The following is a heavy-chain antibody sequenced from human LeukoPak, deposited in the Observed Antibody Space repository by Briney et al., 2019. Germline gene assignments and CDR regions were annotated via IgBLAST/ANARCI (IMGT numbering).Heavy chain of an antibody. Sequence: SVKLSCKASGGTFRSYAISWVRQAPGQGLEWMGRIIPILGIANYAQKFQGRVTITADKSTSTAYMELSSLRSEDTAVYYCARGPVRDGYNFDYWGQGTLVPVSS. CDR2: IIPILGIA. CDR1: GGTFRSYA. J-gene: IGHJ4*02. V-gene: IGHV1-69*04. D-gene: IGHD5-24*01. CDR3: ARGPVRDGYNFDY.